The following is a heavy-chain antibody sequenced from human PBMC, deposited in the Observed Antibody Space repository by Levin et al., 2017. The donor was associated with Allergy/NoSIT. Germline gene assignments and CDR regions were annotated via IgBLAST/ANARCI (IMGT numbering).Heavy chain of an antibody. CDR1: GGSISSYY. CDR2: IYYSGST. J-gene: IGHJ4*02. V-gene: IGHV4-59*01. CDR3: ARERAGDLLDY. D-gene: IGHD7-27*01. Sequence: SQTLSLTCTVSGGSISSYYWSWIRQPPGKGLEWIGYIYYSGSTNYNPSLKSRVTISVDTSKNQFSLKLSSVTAADTAVYYCARERAGDLLDYWGQGTLVTVSS.